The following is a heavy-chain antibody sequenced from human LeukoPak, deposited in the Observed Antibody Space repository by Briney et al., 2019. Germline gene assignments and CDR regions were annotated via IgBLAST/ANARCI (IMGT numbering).Heavy chain of an antibody. V-gene: IGHV3-23*01. J-gene: IGHJ4*02. D-gene: IGHD4-17*01. Sequence: GGSLRLSCAASGSTFSSYWMHWVRQAPGKGLEWVSAISGSGGSTYYADSVKGRFTISRDNSKNTLYLQMNSLRAEDTAVYYCAKDNYGDYAFDYWGQGTLVTVSS. CDR2: ISGSGGST. CDR1: GSTFSSYW. CDR3: AKDNYGDYAFDY.